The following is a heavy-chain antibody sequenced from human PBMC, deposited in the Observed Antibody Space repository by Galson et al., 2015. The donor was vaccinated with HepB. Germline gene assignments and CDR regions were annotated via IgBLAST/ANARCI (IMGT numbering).Heavy chain of an antibody. CDR2: IYGRDNT. Sequence: SETLSLTCTVSGGSISGYYWTWIRLPAGKGLEWIGRIYGRDNTKYNPSLKSRVTMSVDTSNNQLSLKLTSVTAADTAVYYCARGTIYGPGTGYYHYMDVWGKGTTVTVSS. CDR1: GGSISGYY. V-gene: IGHV4-4*07. J-gene: IGHJ6*03. CDR3: ARGTIYGPGTGYYHYMDV. D-gene: IGHD3/OR15-3a*01.